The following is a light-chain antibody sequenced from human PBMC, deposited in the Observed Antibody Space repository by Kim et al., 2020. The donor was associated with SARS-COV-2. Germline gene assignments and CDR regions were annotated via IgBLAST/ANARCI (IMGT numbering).Light chain of an antibody. CDR2: GGN. CDR3: NSRDSSGNHYV. J-gene: IGLJ1*01. Sequence: SSELTQDPAVSVALGQTVRITCPGDSLRRDYASWYQQKAGQAPVLVIYGGNNRPSGIPDRFSGSTSGNTASLTITWAQAEDEADYYCNSRDSSGNHYVFG. CDR1: SLRRDY. V-gene: IGLV3-19*01.